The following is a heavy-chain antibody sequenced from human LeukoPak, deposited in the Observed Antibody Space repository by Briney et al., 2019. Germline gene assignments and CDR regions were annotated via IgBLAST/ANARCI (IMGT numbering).Heavy chain of an antibody. D-gene: IGHD7-27*01. CDR3: AREGALGILAYNWFDP. CDR1: GGTCSSYA. V-gene: IGHV1-69*13. CDR2: IIPIFGTA. J-gene: IGHJ5*02. Sequence: SVKVSCKASGGTCSSYAISWVRQAPGQGLEWMGGIIPIFGTANYAQKFQGRVTITADESTSTAYMELSSLRSEDTAVYYCAREGALGILAYNWFDPWGQGTLVTVSS.